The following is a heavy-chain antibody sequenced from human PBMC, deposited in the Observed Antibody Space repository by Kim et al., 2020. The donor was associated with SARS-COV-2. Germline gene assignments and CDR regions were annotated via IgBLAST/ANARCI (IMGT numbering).Heavy chain of an antibody. CDR3: ARTQSYGSGSNSGWWFDP. D-gene: IGHD3-10*01. CDR2: INHSGST. Sequence: SETLSLTCAVYGGSFSGYYWSWIRQPPGKGLEWIGEINHSGSTNYNPSLKSRVTISVDTSKNQFSLKLSSVTAADTAVYYCARTQSYGSGSNSGWWFDPWGQGTLVTVSS. J-gene: IGHJ5*02. CDR1: GGSFSGYY. V-gene: IGHV4-34*01.